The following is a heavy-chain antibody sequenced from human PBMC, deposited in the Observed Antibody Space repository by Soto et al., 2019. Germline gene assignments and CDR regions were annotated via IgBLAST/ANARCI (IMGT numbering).Heavy chain of an antibody. Sequence: PSETLSLTCAVSGGPISSGGYSWSWIRQPPGKGLEWIGYIYHSGSTYYNPSLKSRVTISVDTSKNQFSLKLSSVTAADTAVYYCARLEGYDYVWGSYRHSYYFDYWGQGTLVTVSS. CDR3: ARLEGYDYVWGSYRHSYYFDY. CDR2: IYHSGST. D-gene: IGHD3-16*02. J-gene: IGHJ4*02. V-gene: IGHV4-30-2*03. CDR1: GGPISSGGYS.